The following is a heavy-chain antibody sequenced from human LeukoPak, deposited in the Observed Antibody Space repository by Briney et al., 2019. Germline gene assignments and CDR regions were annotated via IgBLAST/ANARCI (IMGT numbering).Heavy chain of an antibody. V-gene: IGHV3-30*02. D-gene: IGHD5-12*01. J-gene: IGHJ4*02. Sequence: PGGSLRLSCVASGFSFNNYDLHWVRQAPGKGLEWVAFIKFHGHETFYADSVKGRFSISRDNTRNSLYLQMNSLRAEDTAVYYCARGTRIVATTLDYWGQGTLVTVSS. CDR3: ARGTRIVATTLDY. CDR1: GFSFNNYD. CDR2: IKFHGHET.